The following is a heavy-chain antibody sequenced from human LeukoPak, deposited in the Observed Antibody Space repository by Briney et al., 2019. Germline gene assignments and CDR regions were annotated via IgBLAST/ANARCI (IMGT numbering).Heavy chain of an antibody. V-gene: IGHV4-34*01. CDR1: GGSFSTYY. J-gene: IGHJ4*02. CDR2: INHSGST. Sequence: SETLSLTCAVYGGSFSTYYWSWIRQPPGKGLEWIGEINHSGSTTYNPSLESRVTISIDTSKNQFSLKLSSVTAADTAGYYCAGYYYGTENYHNHPNFDYWGQGTLVPVPS. D-gene: IGHD3-10*01. CDR3: AGYYYGTENYHNHPNFDY.